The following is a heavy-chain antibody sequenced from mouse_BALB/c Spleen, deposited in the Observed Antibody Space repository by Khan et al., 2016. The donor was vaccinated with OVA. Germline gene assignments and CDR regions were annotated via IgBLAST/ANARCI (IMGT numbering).Heavy chain of an antibody. Sequence: EVQLQESGPGLVKPSQSLSLTCTVTGYSITSDYAWNWIRQFPGNKLEWMGFISYSGNTKYTPSLKSRFSITRDTSKNQFFLQLNSVTTEDTATYYCARVYGGDFDYWGQGTSLTVSS. CDR2: ISYSGNT. D-gene: IGHD1-1*01. V-gene: IGHV3-2*02. CDR1: GYSITSDYA. CDR3: ARVYGGDFDY. J-gene: IGHJ2*02.